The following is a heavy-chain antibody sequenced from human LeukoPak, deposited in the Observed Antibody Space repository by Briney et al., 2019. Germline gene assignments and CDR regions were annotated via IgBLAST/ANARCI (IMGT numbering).Heavy chain of an antibody. CDR3: ARRAGAYSHPYDY. J-gene: IGHJ4*02. CDR2: IYSDNT. D-gene: IGHD4/OR15-4a*01. CDR1: GTSIKTYY. V-gene: IGHV3-53*01. Sequence: PSETLSLTCNVSGTSIKTYYWSWVRQAPGKGLEWVSFIYSDNTHYSDSVKGRFTISRDNSKNTLYLQMNSLRAEDTAVYYCARRAGAYSHPYDYWGQGTLVTVSS.